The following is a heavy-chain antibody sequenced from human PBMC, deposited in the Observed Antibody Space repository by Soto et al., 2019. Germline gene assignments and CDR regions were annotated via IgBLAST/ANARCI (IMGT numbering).Heavy chain of an antibody. D-gene: IGHD6-19*01. Sequence: ASVKVSCKASGYTFTSYGISWVRQAPGQGLEWMGWISAYNGNTNYAQKLQGRVTMTTDTSTSTAYMELRSLRSDDTAVYYCARDHDVAGPIDYYYYGMDVWGQGTTVTVSS. CDR3: ARDHDVAGPIDYYYYGMDV. V-gene: IGHV1-18*01. CDR1: GYTFTSYG. J-gene: IGHJ6*02. CDR2: ISAYNGNT.